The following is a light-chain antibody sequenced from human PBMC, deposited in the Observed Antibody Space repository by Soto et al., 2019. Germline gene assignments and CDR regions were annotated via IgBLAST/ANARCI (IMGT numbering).Light chain of an antibody. J-gene: IGLJ2*01. CDR3: SSYTSSSTVV. Sequence: QSALTQPASVPGSPGQSITISCTGTSSDVGGYNFVSGYQQHPGKAPKLMIYDVSNRPSGVSSRFSGSKSGNTASLTISGLQAEDEADYYCSSYTSSSTVVFGGGTKLTVL. CDR2: DVS. V-gene: IGLV2-14*01. CDR1: SSDVGGYNF.